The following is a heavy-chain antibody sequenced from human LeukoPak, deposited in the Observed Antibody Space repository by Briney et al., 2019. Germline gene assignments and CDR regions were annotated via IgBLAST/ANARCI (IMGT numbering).Heavy chain of an antibody. CDR2: IYYSGST. J-gene: IGHJ4*02. V-gene: IGHV4-39*01. Sequence: SETLSLTCTVSGGSISSSSYYWGWIRQPPGKGLEWIESIYYSGSTYYNPSLKSRVTISVDTSKNQFSLKLSSVTAADTAVYYCARTHSYGLYYFDYWGQGTLVTVSS. D-gene: IGHD5-18*01. CDR1: GGSISSSSYY. CDR3: ARTHSYGLYYFDY.